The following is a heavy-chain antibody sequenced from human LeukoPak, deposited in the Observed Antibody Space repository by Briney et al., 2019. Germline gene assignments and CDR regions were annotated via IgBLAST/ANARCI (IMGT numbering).Heavy chain of an antibody. CDR3: AKDAYDFWSGYLYYYYGMDV. V-gene: IGHV3-30*18. CDR2: ISYDGNNK. Sequence: GSLRLSCAASGFTFSSYGMHWVRQAPGKGLEWVAVISYDGNNKYYADSVKGRFTISRDNSKNTLYLQMNSLRAEDTAVYYCAKDAYDFWSGYLYYYYGMDVWGQGTTVTVSS. CDR1: GFTFSSYG. J-gene: IGHJ6*02. D-gene: IGHD3-3*01.